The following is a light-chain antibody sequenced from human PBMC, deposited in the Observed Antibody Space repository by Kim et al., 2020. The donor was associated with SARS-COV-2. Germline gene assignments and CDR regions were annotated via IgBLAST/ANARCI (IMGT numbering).Light chain of an antibody. CDR3: ATWDDSLRGGV. V-gene: IGLV1-47*01. CDR2: RNT. Sequence: QSVLTQPPSASGTPGQTVSISCSGSNSNIGNNYVYWYQQVPGSAPNLLVFRNTERPSGVPDRFSGAKSGTSASLAISGLRSDDEADYYCATWDDSLRGGVFGGGTKLTVL. CDR1: NSNIGNNY. J-gene: IGLJ2*01.